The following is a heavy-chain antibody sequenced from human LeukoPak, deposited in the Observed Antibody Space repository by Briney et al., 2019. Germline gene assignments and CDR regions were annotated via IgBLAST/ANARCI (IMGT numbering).Heavy chain of an antibody. CDR3: AREGRWPYYFDY. D-gene: IGHD4-23*01. Sequence: SETLSLTCAVYGGSFSGYYWSWIRQPPGKGLEWIGEINHSGSTNYNPSLKSRVTISVDTSKNQFSLKLSSVTAADTAVYYCAREGRWPYYFDYWGQGTLVTVSS. CDR2: INHSGST. J-gene: IGHJ4*02. CDR1: GGSFSGYY. V-gene: IGHV4-34*01.